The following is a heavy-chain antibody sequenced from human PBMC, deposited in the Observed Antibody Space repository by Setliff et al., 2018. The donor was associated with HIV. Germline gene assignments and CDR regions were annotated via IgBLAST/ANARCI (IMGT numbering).Heavy chain of an antibody. CDR1: GYTFHNYG. CDR3: ARGKTWLRFLDY. J-gene: IGHJ4*02. D-gene: IGHD5-12*01. V-gene: IGHV1-18*01. Sequence: RASVKVSCKASGYTFHNYGISWVRQAPGQGLEWMGWINTHSGYTNYAQNVQGRVTVTMDTSTSTAYMELRSLKSDDTAVYYCARGKTWLRFLDYWGQGTLVTVSS. CDR2: INTHSGYT.